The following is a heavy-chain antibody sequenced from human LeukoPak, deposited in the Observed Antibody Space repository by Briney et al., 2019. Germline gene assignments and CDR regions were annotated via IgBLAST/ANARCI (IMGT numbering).Heavy chain of an antibody. J-gene: IGHJ4*01. D-gene: IGHD3-22*01. Sequence: PGGSLTLSCAVSGFTANTHHMAWVRQAPGKHLEWVSVRQPGNVSYYADSVTGRFTTSTDTSKNTVYLQMTDLRVEDTALYYCARERDYDTYFDYWGQGTLVIVSS. CDR2: RQPGNVS. V-gene: IGHV3-53*01. CDR1: GFTANTHH. CDR3: ARERDYDTYFDY.